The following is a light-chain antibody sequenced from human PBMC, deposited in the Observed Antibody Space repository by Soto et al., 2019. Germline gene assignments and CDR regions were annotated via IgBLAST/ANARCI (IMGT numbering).Light chain of an antibody. J-gene: IGLJ2*01. CDR3: CSYGGDFVI. Sequence: QSALTQPRSVSGSPGQSVAISCSGSSSDIGGYSIVSWYQHHPGKAPKLILSDVNKRPSGVPDRFSGSKSGNTASLTISGLQADDEADYYCCSYGGDFVILGEGTKLTVL. V-gene: IGLV2-11*01. CDR1: SSDIGGYSI. CDR2: DVN.